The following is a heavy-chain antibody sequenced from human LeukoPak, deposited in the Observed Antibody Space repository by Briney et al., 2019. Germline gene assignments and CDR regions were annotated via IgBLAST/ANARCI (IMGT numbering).Heavy chain of an antibody. CDR1: GFTFSSHL. CDR3: AGERPSSSWYDY. CDR2: IYQDGREK. V-gene: IGHV3-7*01. J-gene: IGHJ4*02. D-gene: IGHD6-13*01. Sequence: GGSLRLSCAASGFTFSSHLMTWVRQAPGKGLEWVANIYQDGREKYYAVSVKGRFTISRGNAKNSLFLQMDSLRAEDTAVYYCAGERPSSSWYDYWGQGTLVTVSS.